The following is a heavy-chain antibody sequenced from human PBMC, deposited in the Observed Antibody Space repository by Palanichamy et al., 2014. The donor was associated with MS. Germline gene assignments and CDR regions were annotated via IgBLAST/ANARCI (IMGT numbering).Heavy chain of an antibody. J-gene: IGHJ6*03. CDR1: GVPFSTYI. CDR2: IIPIFGTT. D-gene: IGHD2-15*01. CDR3: LASRYCSEAGCEKMEYYMDV. Sequence: QVQLVQSGAEVKKPGSSVKVSCKASGVPFSTYILSWVRQAPGKGPEWMGGIIPIFGTTNYAQKFQGRVTITADESPTTAYMELSSLRSEDTAVYYCLASRYCSEAGCEKMEYYMDVWGKGTTVTVSS. V-gene: IGHV1-69*01.